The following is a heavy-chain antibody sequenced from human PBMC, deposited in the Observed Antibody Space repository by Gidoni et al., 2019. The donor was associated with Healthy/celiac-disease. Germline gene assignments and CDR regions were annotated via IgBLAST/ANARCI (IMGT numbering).Heavy chain of an antibody. Sequence: QVQLVESGGGLVKPGGSLRLSCAASGFTFSDYYMSWIRQAPGKGLGWVSYISSSSSYTNYADSVKGRFTISRDNAKNLLYLQMNSLRAEDTAVYYCARGSYVGAFDIWGQGTMVTVSS. V-gene: IGHV3-11*05. D-gene: IGHD3-16*01. CDR3: ARGSYVGAFDI. CDR2: ISSSSSYT. CDR1: GFTFSDYY. J-gene: IGHJ3*02.